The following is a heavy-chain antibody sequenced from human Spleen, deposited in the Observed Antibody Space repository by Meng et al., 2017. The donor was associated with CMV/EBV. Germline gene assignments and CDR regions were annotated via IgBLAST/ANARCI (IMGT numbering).Heavy chain of an antibody. D-gene: IGHD2-8*01. V-gene: IGHV4-34*01. Sequence: GSLRLSCSVSGGSLRGVYWSWIRQPPGKGLEWIGEISQSERTNFNPSLKSRLTMSIHTSEKQFSLQLSSVTAADTAVYYCARGGRYCTNGVCYGWFDPWGQGTLVTVSS. J-gene: IGHJ5*02. CDR1: GGSLRGVY. CDR3: ARGGRYCTNGVCYGWFDP. CDR2: ISQSERT.